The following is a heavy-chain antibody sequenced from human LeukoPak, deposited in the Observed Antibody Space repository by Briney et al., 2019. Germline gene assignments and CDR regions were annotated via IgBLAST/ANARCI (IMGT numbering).Heavy chain of an antibody. J-gene: IGHJ4*02. CDR2: IYHSGST. Sequence: SETLSLTCTVSGYSISSGYYWGWIRQPPGTGLEWIGSIYHSGSTYYNPSLKSRVTISVDTSKNQFSLKLSSVTAADTAVYYCARGRGVRGGNFDYWGQGTLVTVSS. CDR1: GYSISSGYY. D-gene: IGHD3-10*01. V-gene: IGHV4-38-2*02. CDR3: ARGRGVRGGNFDY.